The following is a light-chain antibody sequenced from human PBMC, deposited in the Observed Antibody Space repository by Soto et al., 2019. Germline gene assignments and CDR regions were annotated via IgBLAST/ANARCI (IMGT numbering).Light chain of an antibody. Sequence: EIVLTQSPATLSLSPWERATLSCRASQSVSSYLAWYQQKPGQAPRLLIYDASNRATGIPARFSGSGSGTDFTLTISSRAPEEFAVYYCQQRSNWPRTFGQGTKVEIK. CDR3: QQRSNWPRT. CDR1: QSVSSY. J-gene: IGKJ1*01. V-gene: IGKV3-11*01. CDR2: DAS.